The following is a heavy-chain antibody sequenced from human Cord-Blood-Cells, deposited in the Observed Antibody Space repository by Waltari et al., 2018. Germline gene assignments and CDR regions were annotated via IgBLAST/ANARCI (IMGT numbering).Heavy chain of an antibody. D-gene: IGHD4-17*01. CDR3: ARVDGDYTFDY. J-gene: IGHJ4*02. V-gene: IGHV3-53*01. CDR1: GFTVSSNY. Sequence: EVQLVESGGGLIQPGGSLRLSCAASGFTVSSNYMSWVRQAPGKGLEWVSVIDRGGSTYYADSVKGRFTISRDNSKNTLYLQMSSLRAEDTAVYYCARVDGDYTFDYWGQGTLVTVSS. CDR2: IDRGGST.